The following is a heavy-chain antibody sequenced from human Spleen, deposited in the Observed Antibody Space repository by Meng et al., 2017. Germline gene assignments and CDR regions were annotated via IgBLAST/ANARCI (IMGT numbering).Heavy chain of an antibody. CDR2: VNPSGGT. CDR1: SESFSGYY. Sequence: QVRLPQWGAGLLKPSETLSLTCAVYSESFSGYYYSWIRQPLGKGLEWIGEVNPSGGTSYNPSLESRATISVDTSQNNLSLKLSSVTAADSAVYYCARGPTTMAHDFDYWGQGTLVTVSS. D-gene: IGHD4-11*01. V-gene: IGHV4-34*01. J-gene: IGHJ4*02. CDR3: ARGPTTMAHDFDY.